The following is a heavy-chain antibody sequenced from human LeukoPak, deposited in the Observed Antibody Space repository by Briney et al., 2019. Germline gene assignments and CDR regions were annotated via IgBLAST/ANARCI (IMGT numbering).Heavy chain of an antibody. CDR2: IYHSGST. CDR1: GGSISSGGYS. J-gene: IGHJ3*02. Sequence: SETLSLTCAVSGGSISSGGYSWSWIRQPPGKGLEWIGYIYHSGSTYYNPSLKSRVTISVDRSKNQFSLKLSSVTAADTAVYYCARAYDSSGYYYGVGLDAFDIWGQGTMVTVSS. CDR3: ARAYDSSGYYYGVGLDAFDI. V-gene: IGHV4-30-2*01. D-gene: IGHD3-22*01.